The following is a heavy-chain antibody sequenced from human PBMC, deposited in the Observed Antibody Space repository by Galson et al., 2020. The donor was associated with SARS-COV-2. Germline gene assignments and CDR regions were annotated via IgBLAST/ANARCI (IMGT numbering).Heavy chain of an antibody. D-gene: IGHD3-22*01. CDR1: GGSFSDYY. Sequence: SESLSLTCAVYGGSFSDYYWSWIRQSPGKGLEWIGEINHSGSTKSSPSLKSRVTIAVDTTKNQFSLKLTSMTAADTAVYYCARSRQCVTMRGVAITAYYQYMDVWGRGTTVTRSS. J-gene: IGHJ6*03. CDR2: INHSGST. CDR3: ARSRQCVTMRGVAITAYYQYMDV. V-gene: IGHV4-34*01.